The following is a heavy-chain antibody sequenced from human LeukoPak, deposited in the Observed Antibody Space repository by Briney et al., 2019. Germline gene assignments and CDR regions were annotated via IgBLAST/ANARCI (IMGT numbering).Heavy chain of an antibody. CDR1: GGSISSYY. V-gene: IGHV4-59*01. D-gene: IGHD3-22*01. Sequence: PSETLSLTCTVSGGSISSYYWSWIRQPPGKGLEWIGYIYYSGSTSYNPSLKSRVTISVDTSKNQFSLKLSSVTAADTAVYYCARGSSEYAFDIWGQGTMVTVSS. CDR3: ARGSSEYAFDI. CDR2: IYYSGST. J-gene: IGHJ3*02.